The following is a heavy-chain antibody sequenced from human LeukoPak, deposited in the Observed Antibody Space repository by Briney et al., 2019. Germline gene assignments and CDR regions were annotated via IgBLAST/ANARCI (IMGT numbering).Heavy chain of an antibody. Sequence: PGGSLRLSCAASGFTVSSNYMSWVRQAPGKGLEWGSVIYSGGSTYYADSVKGRFTISRDNSKNTLYLQMNSLRAEDTAVYYCARGRGSASQHFDYWGQGTLVTVSS. CDR1: GFTVSSNY. J-gene: IGHJ4*02. D-gene: IGHD1-26*01. CDR3: ARGRGSASQHFDY. CDR2: IYSGGST. V-gene: IGHV3-53*01.